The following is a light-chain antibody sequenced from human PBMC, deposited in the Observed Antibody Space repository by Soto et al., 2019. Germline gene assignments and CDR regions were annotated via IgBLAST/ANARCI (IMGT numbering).Light chain of an antibody. CDR1: SSDVGNYNL. Sequence: QSALTQPASVSGSPGQSITIPCTGTSSDVGNYNLVSWFQQHPGNAPKLVIFEGTKRPSGVSNRFSGSKSGITASLTISGLQAEDEADYYCCSFAGSMTFVFGTGTKLT. J-gene: IGLJ1*01. CDR2: EGT. CDR3: CSFAGSMTFV. V-gene: IGLV2-23*03.